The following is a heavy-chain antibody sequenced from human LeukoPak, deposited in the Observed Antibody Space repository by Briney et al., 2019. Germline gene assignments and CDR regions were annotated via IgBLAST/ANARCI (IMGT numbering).Heavy chain of an antibody. D-gene: IGHD3-16*01. CDR1: GFTFSSYG. J-gene: IGHJ6*02. CDR2: ISYDGSNK. CDR3: AKVLIPTYYYYGMDV. V-gene: IGHV3-30*18. Sequence: GVSLRLSCAASGFTFSSYGMHWVRQAPGKGLEWVAVISYDGSNKYYADSVKGRFTISRDNSKNTLYLQMNSLRAEDTAVYYCAKVLIPTYYYYGMDVWGQGTTVTVSS.